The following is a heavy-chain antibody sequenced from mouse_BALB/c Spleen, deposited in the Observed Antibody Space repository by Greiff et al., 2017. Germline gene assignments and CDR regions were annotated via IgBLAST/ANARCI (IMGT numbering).Heavy chain of an antibody. V-gene: IGHV2-5-1*01. CDR1: GFSLTSYG. D-gene: IGHD2-1*01. CDR2: IWRGGST. Sequence: VQLQQSGPSLVQPSQSLSITCTVSGFSLTSYGVHWVRQSPGKGLEWLGVIWRGGSTDYNAAFMSRLRITKDNSKSQVFFKMNSLQADDTAIYYCAKNYGNYYAMDYWGQGTSVTVSS. J-gene: IGHJ4*01. CDR3: AKNYGNYYAMDY.